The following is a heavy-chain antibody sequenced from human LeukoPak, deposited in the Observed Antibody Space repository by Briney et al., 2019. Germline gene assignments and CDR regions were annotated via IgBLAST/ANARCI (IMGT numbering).Heavy chain of an antibody. Sequence: SETLSLTCTVSGGSISSSSYYWGWIRQPPGKGLEWIGSIYYSGSTSYNPSLKSRVSLSVDTSKNQFSLKLSSVTAADTAVYYCARRRDGYNEDFFDYWGQGTLVTVSS. CDR2: IYYSGST. V-gene: IGHV4-39*07. D-gene: IGHD5-24*01. J-gene: IGHJ4*02. CDR3: ARRRDGYNEDFFDY. CDR1: GGSISSSSYY.